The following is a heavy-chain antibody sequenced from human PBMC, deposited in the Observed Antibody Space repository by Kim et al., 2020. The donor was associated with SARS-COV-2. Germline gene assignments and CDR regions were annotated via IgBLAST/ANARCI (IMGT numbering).Heavy chain of an antibody. D-gene: IGHD3-22*01. J-gene: IGHJ4*02. V-gene: IGHV4-39*01. Sequence: SETLSLTCTVSGGSISSSSYYWGWIRQPPGKGLEWIGSIYYSGSTYYNPSLKSRVTISVDTSKNQFSLKLSSLTAADTAVYYCASGEPNYYDSSGLGHYFDYWGQGTLVTVSS. CDR2: IYYSGST. CDR3: ASGEPNYYDSSGLGHYFDY. CDR1: GGSISSSSYY.